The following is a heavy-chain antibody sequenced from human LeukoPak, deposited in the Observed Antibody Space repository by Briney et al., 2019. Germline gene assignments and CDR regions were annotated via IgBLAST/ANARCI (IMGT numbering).Heavy chain of an antibody. Sequence: PSETLSLTCIVSGGSISSYYWGWIRQPPGKGLEWIGYIYNSGSTNYNPSLKSRVTISLDTSKNQFSLKLSSVTAADTAVYYCARRSSGWSFDYWGQGTLVTVSS. V-gene: IGHV4-59*08. CDR1: GGSISSYY. CDR3: ARRSSGWSFDY. CDR2: IYNSGST. J-gene: IGHJ4*02. D-gene: IGHD6-19*01.